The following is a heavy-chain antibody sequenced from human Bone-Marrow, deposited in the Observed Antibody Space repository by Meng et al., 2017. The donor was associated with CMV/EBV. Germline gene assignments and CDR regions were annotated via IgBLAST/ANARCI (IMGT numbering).Heavy chain of an antibody. V-gene: IGHV3-30*02. CDR2: VRYDGSNK. CDR3: AKVAITTVTKKLPYYFDY. J-gene: IGHJ4*02. D-gene: IGHD4-17*01. CDR1: GFTFSSYG. Sequence: GESLKISCAASGFTFSSYGMHWVRQAPGKGLEWVAFVRYDGSNKYYADSVKGRFTISRDNSKNTLYLQMNSLRAEDTAVYYCAKVAITTVTKKLPYYFDYWGQRTLVTVSS.